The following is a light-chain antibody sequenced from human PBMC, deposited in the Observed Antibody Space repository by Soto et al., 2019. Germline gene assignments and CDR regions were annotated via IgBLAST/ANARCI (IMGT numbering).Light chain of an antibody. CDR3: PLT. CDR2: DVS. J-gene: IGKJ4*01. Sequence: DIPMTQSPSTLSASVGDRVTITCRASQTLRTWLAWYQQKPGKAPKLLIYDVSILQSGVPSRFSGSGSGTEFTLTISSLQPDDFATYGYPLTFGGGTKVEFK. V-gene: IGKV1-5*01. CDR1: QTLRTW.